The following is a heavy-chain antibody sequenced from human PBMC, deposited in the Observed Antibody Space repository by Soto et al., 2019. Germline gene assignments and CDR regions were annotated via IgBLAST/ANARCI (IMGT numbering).Heavy chain of an antibody. CDR1: GGTFSSYA. CDR2: IIPIFGTA. V-gene: IGHV1-69*13. J-gene: IGHJ6*02. Sequence: SVKVSCKASGGTFSSYAISWVRQAPGQGLEWMGGIIPIFGTANYAQKFQGRVTITADESTSTAYMELSSLRSEDTAVYYCARGAPWGSSSLVEDYYYYGMDVWGQGTTVTVSS. D-gene: IGHD6-6*01. CDR3: ARGAPWGSSSLVEDYYYYGMDV.